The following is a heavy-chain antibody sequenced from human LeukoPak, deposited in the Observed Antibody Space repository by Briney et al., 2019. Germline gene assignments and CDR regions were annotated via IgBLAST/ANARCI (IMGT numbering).Heavy chain of an antibody. Sequence: SETLSLTCTVSGGPISSSSYYWGWIRQPPGKGLEWIGSIYYSGSTYYNPSLKSRVTISVDPSKNQFSLKLSSVTAADTAVYYCARLHFHYDYIWGSYRCSAFDIWGQGTMVTVSS. CDR2: IYYSGST. V-gene: IGHV4-39*01. CDR1: GGPISSSSYY. D-gene: IGHD3-16*02. J-gene: IGHJ3*02. CDR3: ARLHFHYDYIWGSYRCSAFDI.